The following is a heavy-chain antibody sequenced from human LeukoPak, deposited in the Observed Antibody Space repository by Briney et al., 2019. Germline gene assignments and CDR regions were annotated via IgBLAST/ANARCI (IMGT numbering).Heavy chain of an antibody. D-gene: IGHD4-11*01. J-gene: IGHJ4*02. Sequence: ASVKVSCKASGYTFTDYQMHWVRQAPGQGLEWMGWINPNSGGTNYAQKFQGRVTMTRDTSISTAYMELSRLRSDDTAVYYCARGIDYSRGLGYWGQGTLVTVSS. CDR1: GYTFTDYQ. CDR3: ARGIDYSRGLGY. CDR2: INPNSGGT. V-gene: IGHV1-2*02.